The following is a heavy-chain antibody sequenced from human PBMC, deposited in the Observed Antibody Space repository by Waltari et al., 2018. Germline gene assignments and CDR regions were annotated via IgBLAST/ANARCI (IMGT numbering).Heavy chain of an antibody. CDR1: GDSMSSGDW. CDR2: IQRSGRT. Sequence: QMQLQESGPGLVKPSGTLSLTCTVSGDSMSSGDWGSWVRQPPEKGLEWIGQIQRSGRTNYNPSLGSRVTISIDTSNNHFSLKVTSTTAADTAVYYCARDRGRGIYLDSWGRGTLVTVSP. CDR3: ARDRGRGIYLDS. J-gene: IGHJ4*02. V-gene: IGHV4-4*02. D-gene: IGHD2-15*01.